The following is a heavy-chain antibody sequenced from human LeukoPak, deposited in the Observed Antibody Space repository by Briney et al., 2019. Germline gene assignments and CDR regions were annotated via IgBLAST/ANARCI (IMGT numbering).Heavy chain of an antibody. CDR1: GYTFTGYY. Sequence: ASVKVSCEASGYTFTGYYMHWVRQAPGQGLERMGWINPNSGGTNYAQKFQGRVTMTRDTSISTAYMELSRLRSDDTAVYYCAPLCYSSGPGDYWGQGTLVTVSS. D-gene: IGHD6-19*01. J-gene: IGHJ4*02. CDR3: APLCYSSGPGDY. V-gene: IGHV1-2*02. CDR2: INPNSGGT.